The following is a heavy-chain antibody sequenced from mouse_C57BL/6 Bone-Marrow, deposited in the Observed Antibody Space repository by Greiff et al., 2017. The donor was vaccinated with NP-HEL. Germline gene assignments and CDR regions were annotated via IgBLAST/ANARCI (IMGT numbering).Heavy chain of an antibody. V-gene: IGHV1-22*01. J-gene: IGHJ2*01. CDR2: INPNNGGT. CDR3: ARFYYDYDDY. CDR1: GYTFTDYN. Sequence: EVQLKESGPELVKPGASVKMSCKASGYTFTDYNMHWVKQSHGKSLEWIGYINPNNGGTSYNQKFKGKATLTVNKSSSTAYMELRSLTSEDSAVYYCARFYYDYDDYWGQGTTLTVSS. D-gene: IGHD2-4*01.